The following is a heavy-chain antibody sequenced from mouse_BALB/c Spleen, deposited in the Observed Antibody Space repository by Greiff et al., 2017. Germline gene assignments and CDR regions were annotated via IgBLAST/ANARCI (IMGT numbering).Heavy chain of an antibody. V-gene: IGHV5-6-3*01. CDR3: ARRSLRGYAMDY. D-gene: IGHD6-5*01. CDR1: GFTFSSYG. CDR2: INSNGGST. J-gene: IGHJ4*01. Sequence: EVKLQESGGGLVQPGGSLKLSCAASGFTFSSYGMSWVRQTPDKRLELVATINSNGGSTYYPDSVKGRFTISRDNAKNTLYLQMSSLKSEDTAMYYCARRSLRGYAMDYWGQGTSVTVSS.